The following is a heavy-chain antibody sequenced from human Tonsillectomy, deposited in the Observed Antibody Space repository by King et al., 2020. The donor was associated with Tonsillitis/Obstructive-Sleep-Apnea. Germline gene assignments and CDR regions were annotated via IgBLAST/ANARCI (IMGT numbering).Heavy chain of an antibody. Sequence: VQLVESGGGLVKPGGSLGLSCAASGFTFSTCTMNWVRQAPGKGLEWVSSISGCSRYIYYADSVKGRFTISRDNAKNSLFLQMNSLRAEDTAVYYCARSNYDPYNWFDPWGQGTLVTVSS. CDR1: GFTFSTCT. J-gene: IGHJ5*02. CDR3: ARSNYDPYNWFDP. D-gene: IGHD4-11*01. CDR2: ISGCSRYI. V-gene: IGHV3-21*01.